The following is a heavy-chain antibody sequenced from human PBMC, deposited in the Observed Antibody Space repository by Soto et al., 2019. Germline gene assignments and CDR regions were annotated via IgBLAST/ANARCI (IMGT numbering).Heavy chain of an antibody. CDR1: GGTFSSYA. V-gene: IGHV1-69*01. J-gene: IGHJ6*02. Sequence: QVQLVQSGAEVKKPGSSVKVSCKASGGTFSSYAISWVRQAPGQGLEWMGGIIPIFGTANYAQKFQGRVTITADESTSTAYMELSSQRSEDTAVYYCASPYSSSWYHVPIYYYGMDVWGQGTTVTVSS. D-gene: IGHD6-13*01. CDR2: IIPIFGTA. CDR3: ASPYSSSWYHVPIYYYGMDV.